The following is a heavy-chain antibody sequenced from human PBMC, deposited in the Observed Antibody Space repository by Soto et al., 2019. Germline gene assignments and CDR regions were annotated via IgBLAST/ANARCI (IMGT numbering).Heavy chain of an antibody. CDR1: GFTFEDHA. CDR3: TKGRGALTVVSNWFDP. V-gene: IGHV3-9*01. CDR2: INWNSGIT. J-gene: IGHJ5*02. D-gene: IGHD3-22*01. Sequence: EVQLVESGGGLVQPGKSLKLSCVAIGFTFEDHAMHWIRQVPGKGLEWVAGINWNSGITGYADSVKGRFTISRDNANNSLHLEMNSLESEDTALYYCTKGRGALTVVSNWFDPWGQGTPVTVSS.